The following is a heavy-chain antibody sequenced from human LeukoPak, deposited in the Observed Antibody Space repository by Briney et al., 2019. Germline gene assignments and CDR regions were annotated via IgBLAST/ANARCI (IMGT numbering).Heavy chain of an antibody. CDR2: IIPIFGTA. D-gene: IGHD3-22*01. CDR1: GSTFSSYA. J-gene: IGHJ4*02. CDR3: ARGYYYDSSGYYYYFDY. V-gene: IGHV1-69*13. Sequence: SVKVSCKASGSTFSSYAISWVRQAPGQGLEWMGGIIPIFGTANYAQKFQGRVTITADESTSTAYMELSSLRSEDTAVYYCARGYYYDSSGYYYYFDYWGQGTLVTVSS.